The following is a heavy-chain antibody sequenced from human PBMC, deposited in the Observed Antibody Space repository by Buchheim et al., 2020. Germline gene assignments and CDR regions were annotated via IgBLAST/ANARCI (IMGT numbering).Heavy chain of an antibody. J-gene: IGHJ6*02. D-gene: IGHD2-2*02. CDR1: GGSFSGYY. CDR2: INHSGST. Sequence: QVQLQQWGAGLLKPSETLSLTCAVYGGSFSGYYWSWIRQPPGKGLEWIGEINHSGSTNYNPSLKSRVTISVDTSKNQFSLKRSSVPAADTAVYYCARMPLDIVVVPAAISYYYYGMDVWGQGTT. CDR3: ARMPLDIVVVPAAISYYYYGMDV. V-gene: IGHV4-34*01.